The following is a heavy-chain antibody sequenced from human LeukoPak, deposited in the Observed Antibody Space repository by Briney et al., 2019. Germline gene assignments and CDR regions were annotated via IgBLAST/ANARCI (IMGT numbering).Heavy chain of an antibody. CDR2: ISSSSSYI. CDR1: GFTFSSYS. Sequence: PGGSLRLSCAASGFTFSSYSMNWVRQAPGKGLEWVSSISSSSSYIYYADSVKGRFTISRDNAKNSLYLQMNSLRAEDTAVYYCARDGPVTTYCSGGSCYSGVGSEYSQHWGQGTLVTVSS. J-gene: IGHJ1*01. V-gene: IGHV3-21*01. CDR3: ARDGPVTTYCSGGSCYSGVGSEYSQH. D-gene: IGHD2-15*01.